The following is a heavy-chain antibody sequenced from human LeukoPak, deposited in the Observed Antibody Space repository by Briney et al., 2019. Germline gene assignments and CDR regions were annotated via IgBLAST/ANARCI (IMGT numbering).Heavy chain of an antibody. CDR1: GYTFTSYG. V-gene: IGHV1-18*01. D-gene: IGHD4-17*01. J-gene: IGHJ6*02. CDR2: ISAYNGNT. Sequence: ASVNVSCKASGYTFTSYGISWVRQAPGQGLEWVGWISAYNGNTNYAQKLQGRVTMTTDTSTSTAYMELRSLRSDDTAVYYCARDGDYFYYYGMDVWGQGTTVTVSS. CDR3: ARDGDYFYYYGMDV.